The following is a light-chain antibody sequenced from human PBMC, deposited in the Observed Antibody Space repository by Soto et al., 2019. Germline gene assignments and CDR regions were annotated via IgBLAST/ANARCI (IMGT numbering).Light chain of an antibody. CDR3: QHYKSYSEA. J-gene: IGKJ1*01. Sequence: MTQSPSTLCVSVGDRVTLTCRASQIVRSNVAWYQQKPGQAPRPLIDWASTRATGSPARFSGSGSGTEFTLTISSLQPDDFATYYCQHYKSYSEAFGQGTKVDNK. V-gene: IGKV3-15*01. CDR1: QIVRSN. CDR2: WAS.